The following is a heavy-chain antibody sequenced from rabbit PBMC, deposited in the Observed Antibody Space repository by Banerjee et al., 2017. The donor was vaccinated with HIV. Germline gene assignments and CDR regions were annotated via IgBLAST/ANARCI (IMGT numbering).Heavy chain of an antibody. CDR3: ARDLTAVIGWNFYL. J-gene: IGHJ4*01. CDR2: MNTETGKG. Sequence: VRQAPGKGLEWIACMNTETGKGVYANWAKGRFAISKTPTTTVTLQMTSLTAADTATYFCARDLTAVIGWNFYLWGPGTLVTVS. D-gene: IGHD1-1*01. V-gene: IGHV1S40*01.